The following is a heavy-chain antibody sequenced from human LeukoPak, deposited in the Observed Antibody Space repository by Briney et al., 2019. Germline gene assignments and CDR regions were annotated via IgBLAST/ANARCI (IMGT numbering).Heavy chain of an antibody. CDR1: GGSISSSSYY. CDR2: TYYSGST. Sequence: SSETLSLTCTVSGGSISSSSYYWGWIRQPPGKGLEWIGSTYYSGSTYYNPSLKSRVTISVDTSKNQFSLKLSSVTAADTAVYYCARDPGSGSYIWFDPWGQGTLVTVSS. D-gene: IGHD3-10*01. CDR3: ARDPGSGSYIWFDP. J-gene: IGHJ5*02. V-gene: IGHV4-39*07.